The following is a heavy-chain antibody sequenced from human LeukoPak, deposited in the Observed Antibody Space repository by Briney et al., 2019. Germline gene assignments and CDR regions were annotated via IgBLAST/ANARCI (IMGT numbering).Heavy chain of an antibody. CDR1: GGSISSGGYY. D-gene: IGHD3-10*01. V-gene: IGHV4-31*03. Sequence: PSQTLSLTCTVSGGSISSGGYYWSWIRQHPGKGLEWIGYIYYSRSTYYNPSLKSRVTISVDTSKNQFSLKLSSVTAADTAVYYCARGRWIGGARSGSYRFDYWGQGTLVTVSS. CDR3: ARGRWIGGARSGSYRFDY. CDR2: IYYSRST. J-gene: IGHJ4*02.